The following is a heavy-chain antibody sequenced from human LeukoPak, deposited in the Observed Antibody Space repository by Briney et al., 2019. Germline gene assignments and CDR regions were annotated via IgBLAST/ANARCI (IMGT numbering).Heavy chain of an antibody. CDR2: INHSGST. V-gene: IGHV4-34*01. D-gene: IGHD6-13*01. CDR1: GGSFSGYY. Sequence: SETLSLTCAVYGGSFSGYYWSWIRQPPGKGLEWIGEINHSGSTNYNPSLKSRVTISVDTSKNQFSLKLSSVTAADTAVYYCARGCIAAAGTRSVDWFDPWGQGTLVTASS. J-gene: IGHJ5*02. CDR3: ARGCIAAAGTRSVDWFDP.